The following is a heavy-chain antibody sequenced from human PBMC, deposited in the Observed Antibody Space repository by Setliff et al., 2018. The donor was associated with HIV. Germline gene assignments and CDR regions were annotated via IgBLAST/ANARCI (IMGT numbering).Heavy chain of an antibody. V-gene: IGHV4-61*09. CDR1: GGSISSGTYF. CDR2: IHTSGNA. CDR3: ARGGGYDRSGYYPFDY. D-gene: IGHD3-22*01. J-gene: IGHJ4*02. Sequence: PSETLSLTCTVSGGSISSGTYFWSWIRQPAGKGLEWIGHIHTSGNANYNPSLNSRVTISVDTSKNQFSLKLSSVTAADTAVYYCARGGGYDRSGYYPFDYWGQGTPVTVSS.